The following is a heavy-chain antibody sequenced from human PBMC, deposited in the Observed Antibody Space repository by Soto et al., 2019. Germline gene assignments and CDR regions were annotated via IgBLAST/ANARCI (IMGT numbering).Heavy chain of an antibody. CDR2: IYYSGST. D-gene: IGHD6-13*01. CDR1: GGSFDSGGYY. J-gene: IGHJ4*02. Sequence: PSETLSLTCTLSGGSFDSGGYYWSRIRQHPGKGLEWIGYIYYSGSTYYNPSLKSRVTISLDTSKNQFSLKLSSVTAADTAVYYCARDRSRAGYFDYWGQGALVTVSS. CDR3: ARDRSRAGYFDY. V-gene: IGHV4-31*03.